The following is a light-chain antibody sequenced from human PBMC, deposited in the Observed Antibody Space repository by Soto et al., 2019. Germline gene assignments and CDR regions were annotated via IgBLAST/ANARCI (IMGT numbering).Light chain of an antibody. CDR2: DVS. Sequence: QSVLTQPASVSRSPGQSITMSCTGTSSDVGGYNYVSWYQQHPGKAPKLMIFDVSNRPSGVSNRFSGSKSGNTASLAISGLQAEDEADYYCSSYTSSSTYVFGTGTKVTVL. J-gene: IGLJ1*01. CDR1: SSDVGGYNY. CDR3: SSYTSSSTYV. V-gene: IGLV2-14*03.